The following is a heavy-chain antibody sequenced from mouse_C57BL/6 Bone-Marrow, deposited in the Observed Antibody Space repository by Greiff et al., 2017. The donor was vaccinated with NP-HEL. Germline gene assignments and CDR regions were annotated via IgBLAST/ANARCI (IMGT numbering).Heavy chain of an antibody. CDR2: ISSGSSTI. CDR1: GFTFSDYG. D-gene: IGHD1-1*01. J-gene: IGHJ2*01. CDR3: ARDGVVANLYYFDY. Sequence: EVKLMESGGGLVKPGGSLKLSCAASGFTFSDYGMHWVRQAPEKGLEWVAYISSGSSTIYYADTVKGRFTISRDNAKNTLFLQMTSLRSEDTAMYYYARDGVVANLYYFDYWGQGTTLTVSS. V-gene: IGHV5-17*01.